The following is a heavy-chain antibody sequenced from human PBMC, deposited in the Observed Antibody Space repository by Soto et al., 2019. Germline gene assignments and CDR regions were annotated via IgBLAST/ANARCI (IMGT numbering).Heavy chain of an antibody. D-gene: IGHD4-17*01. CDR3: ASTLRTRYYYYYGMDV. CDR2: IYYSGST. CDR1: GGSISSSSYY. V-gene: IGHV4-39*01. J-gene: IGHJ6*02. Sequence: PSETLSLACTVSGGSISSSSYYWGWIRQPPGKGLEWIGSIYYSGSTYYNPSLKSRVTISVDTSKNQFSLKLSSVTAADTAVYYCASTLRTRYYYYYGMDVWGQRTTVTVSS.